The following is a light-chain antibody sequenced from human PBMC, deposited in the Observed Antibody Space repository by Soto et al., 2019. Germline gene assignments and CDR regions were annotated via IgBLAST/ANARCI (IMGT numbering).Light chain of an antibody. CDR3: NSYTRFSTYV. CDR1: SSDVGLYDF. Sequence: QSVLTQPASVSGSPGQSITISCTGASSDVGLYDFVSWYQQHPGKAPKLLIYEVTYRPSGVSSRFSGSESGNTASLTISGLQAEDEADYYCNSYTRFSTYVFGTGTKVTVL. J-gene: IGLJ1*01. CDR2: EVT. V-gene: IGLV2-14*01.